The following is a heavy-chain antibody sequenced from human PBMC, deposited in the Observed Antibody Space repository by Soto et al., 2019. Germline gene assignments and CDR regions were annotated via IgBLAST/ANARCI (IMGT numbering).Heavy chain of an antibody. CDR3: AKDVGYYGSGSRLPDYYYYGMDV. CDR1: GFTFSSYA. Sequence: GGSLRLSCAASGFTFSSYAMSWVRQAPGKGLEWVSAISGSGGSTYYADSVKGRFTISRDNSKNTVYLKMNSLRAEDTAVYYCAKDVGYYGSGSRLPDYYYYGMDVWGQGTTVTVSS. D-gene: IGHD3-10*01. CDR2: ISGSGGST. V-gene: IGHV3-23*01. J-gene: IGHJ6*02.